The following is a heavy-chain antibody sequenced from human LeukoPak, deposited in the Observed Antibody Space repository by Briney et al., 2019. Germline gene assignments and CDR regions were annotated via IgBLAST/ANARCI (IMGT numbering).Heavy chain of an antibody. Sequence: SETLSLTCTVSGGSMSSYYWSWIRQPAGKGLEWIGRVYSSGSTNYNPSLKSRVTMSVDTSKNQFSLKLSSVTAADTAVYYCARDRPPTISGWDWGQGTLVTVSS. CDR1: GGSMSSYY. CDR2: VYSSGST. V-gene: IGHV4-4*07. J-gene: IGHJ4*02. CDR3: ARDRPPTISGWD. D-gene: IGHD5-24*01.